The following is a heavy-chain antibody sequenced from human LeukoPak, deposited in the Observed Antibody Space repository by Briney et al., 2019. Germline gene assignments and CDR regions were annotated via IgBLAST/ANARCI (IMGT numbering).Heavy chain of an antibody. V-gene: IGHV1-69*13. CDR2: IIPILGTA. Sequence: SVKVSCKASGGTFSSYAISWVRQAPGQGLEWMGGIIPILGTANYAQKFQGRVTITADESTSTAYMEPSSLRSEDTAVYYCASTMVRGVIITYDAFDIWGQGTMVTVSS. J-gene: IGHJ3*02. CDR3: ASTMVRGVIITYDAFDI. D-gene: IGHD3-10*01. CDR1: GGTFSSYA.